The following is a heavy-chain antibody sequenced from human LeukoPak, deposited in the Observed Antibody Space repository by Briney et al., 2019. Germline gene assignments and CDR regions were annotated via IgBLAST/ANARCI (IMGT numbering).Heavy chain of an antibody. V-gene: IGHV4-34*01. CDR3: ARRRYSYGPNWFDP. CDR1: GVSFSGYY. D-gene: IGHD5-18*01. CDR2: INHSGST. Sequence: PSETLSLTCAVYGVSFSGYYWSWIRQPPGKGLEWIGEINHSGSTNYNPSLKSRVTISVDTSKNQFSLKLSSVTAADTAVYYCARRRYSYGPNWFDPWGQGTLVTVSS. J-gene: IGHJ5*02.